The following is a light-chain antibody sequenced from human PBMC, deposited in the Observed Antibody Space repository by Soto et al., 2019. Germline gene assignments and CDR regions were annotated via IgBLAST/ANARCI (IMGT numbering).Light chain of an antibody. V-gene: IGLV2-14*01. Sequence: QSVLTQPSSLSVAPGQSITISCSGTSRDIGAYNLVSWYQQPPGKAPKLLIYEVRNRPSGISYRFSGSKSGTTASLTISSLLPEDEADYYCSAYTSRSTLVFGGGTKVTVL. CDR3: SAYTSRSTLV. CDR2: EVR. CDR1: SRDIGAYNL. J-gene: IGLJ2*01.